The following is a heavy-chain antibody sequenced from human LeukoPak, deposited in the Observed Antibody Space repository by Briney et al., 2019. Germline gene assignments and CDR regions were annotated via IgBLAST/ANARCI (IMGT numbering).Heavy chain of an antibody. V-gene: IGHV3-7*01. D-gene: IGHD6-19*01. CDR2: INQDGSEK. CDR3: ADPPSGF. CDR1: GFNFNSKW. Sequence: GGSLRLSCATSGFNFNSKWMTWVRQAPGKGLEWVANINQDGSEKYHGDSVKGRFTISRDNAKSSLFLEMSSLRAEDTAVYCCADPPSGFWGQGTLVAVSS. J-gene: IGHJ4*02.